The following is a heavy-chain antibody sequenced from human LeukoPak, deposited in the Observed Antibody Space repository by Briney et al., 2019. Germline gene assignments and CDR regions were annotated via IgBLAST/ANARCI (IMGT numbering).Heavy chain of an antibody. Sequence: SETLSLTCTVSGGANRGDYCSWIRQPPGKGLEWIGYIYSSGTTNYNPSLRSRVTISVDTSKNKFSLKRCSLRAGDTAVYYCARDSSGWNDAFDVWGQGTMVTVSS. CDR2: IYSSGTT. J-gene: IGHJ3*01. CDR1: GGANRGDY. D-gene: IGHD6-19*01. V-gene: IGHV4-59*01. CDR3: ARDSSGWNDAFDV.